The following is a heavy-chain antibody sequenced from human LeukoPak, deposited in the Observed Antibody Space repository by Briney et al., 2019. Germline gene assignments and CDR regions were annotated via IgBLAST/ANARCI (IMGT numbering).Heavy chain of an antibody. J-gene: IGHJ6*02. Sequence: GGSLRLSCAASGFTFSNYSMNWVRQAPGKGLEWVSLISGSGPSTYYTDSVKGRFTISRDNSKNTLYLQMDSLRAEDTAVYYCAREWAPGVTSAGYFYGLNVWGQGTTVTVSS. CDR2: ISGSGPST. CDR1: GFTFSNYS. V-gene: IGHV3-23*01. CDR3: AREWAPGVTSAGYFYGLNV. D-gene: IGHD2-8*01.